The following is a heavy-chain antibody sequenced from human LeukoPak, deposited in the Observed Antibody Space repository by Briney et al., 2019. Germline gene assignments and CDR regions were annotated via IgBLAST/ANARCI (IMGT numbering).Heavy chain of an antibody. Sequence: GGSLRLSCAASGFTFSSYAMHWVRQAPGKGLEWVAVISYDGSNKYYADSVKGRFTISRDNPKNTLYLQMNSLRAEDTAVYYCARDYYGSGSYYNSYGMDVWGQGTTVTVSS. CDR3: ARDYYGSGSYYNSYGMDV. CDR1: GFTFSSYA. V-gene: IGHV3-30-3*01. CDR2: ISYDGSNK. D-gene: IGHD3-10*01. J-gene: IGHJ6*02.